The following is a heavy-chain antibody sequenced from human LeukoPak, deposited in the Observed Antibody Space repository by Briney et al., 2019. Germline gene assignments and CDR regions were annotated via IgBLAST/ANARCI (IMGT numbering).Heavy chain of an antibody. J-gene: IGHJ4*02. CDR3: AREDILTGYAFDY. CDR2: INPSGGST. D-gene: IGHD3-9*01. Sequence: GASVKVSCKASGYTFTGYYIHWVRQAPGQGLEWMGIINPSGGSTSYAQKFQGRVTMTRDTSTSTVYMELSSLRSEDTAVYYCAREDILTGYAFDYWGQGTLVTVSS. CDR1: GYTFTGYY. V-gene: IGHV1-46*01.